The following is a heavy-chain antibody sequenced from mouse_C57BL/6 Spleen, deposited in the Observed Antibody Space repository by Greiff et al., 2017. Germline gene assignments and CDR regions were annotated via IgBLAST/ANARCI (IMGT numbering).Heavy chain of an antibody. Sequence: VQLQESGPELVKPEASVKISCKASGYAFSSSWMNWVKQRPGKGLEWIGRIYPGDGDTNYNGKFKGKATLTADKSSSTAYMQLSILTSEDSAVYFCAREGIYYGYGYYAMDYWGQGTSVTVSS. CDR3: AREGIYYGYGYYAMDY. D-gene: IGHD2-2*01. J-gene: IGHJ4*01. CDR2: IYPGDGDT. V-gene: IGHV1-82*01. CDR1: GYAFSSSW.